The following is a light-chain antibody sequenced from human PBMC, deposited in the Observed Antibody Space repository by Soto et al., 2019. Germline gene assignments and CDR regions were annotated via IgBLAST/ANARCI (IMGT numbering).Light chain of an antibody. CDR1: RSVSSSY. V-gene: IGKV3-20*01. CDR2: SAT. Sequence: EIVLSQSPGTLALSPGERATLSCRASRSVSSSYLAWYQQKPGQAPRLLIYSATTRATGFPDRFSGSGSGTDFTLTISRLEPEDLAVYYCQQYGSSPYTFGQGTKLEIK. J-gene: IGKJ2*01. CDR3: QQYGSSPYT.